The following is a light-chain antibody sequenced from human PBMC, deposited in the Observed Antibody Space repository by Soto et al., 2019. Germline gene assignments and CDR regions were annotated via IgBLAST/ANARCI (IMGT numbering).Light chain of an antibody. Sequence: DIQMTQSPSSLSAPVGDRVTITCRASQSVNTYLHWYQQKPGKAPKLLIFAASNLQSGVPSRFSGSGSGTNFTLSLNSLQPEDFATYYCQHYNSYSEAFGQGTK. V-gene: IGKV1-39*01. CDR1: QSVNTY. CDR3: QHYNSYSEA. J-gene: IGKJ1*01. CDR2: AAS.